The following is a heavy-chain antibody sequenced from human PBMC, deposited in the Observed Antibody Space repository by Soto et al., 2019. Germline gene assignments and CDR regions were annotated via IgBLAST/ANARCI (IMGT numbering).Heavy chain of an antibody. CDR3: ARGGIAARKGRWFDP. J-gene: IGHJ5*02. V-gene: IGHV4-59*01. D-gene: IGHD6-6*01. Sequence: SETLSLTCIVSGGSISSYYWSWIRQPPGKGLEWIGYIHYSGSTNYNPSLKSRVTISVDTSKNQFSLKLRSVTAADTAVHYCARGGIAARKGRWFDPWGQGTLVTVSS. CDR2: IHYSGST. CDR1: GGSISSYY.